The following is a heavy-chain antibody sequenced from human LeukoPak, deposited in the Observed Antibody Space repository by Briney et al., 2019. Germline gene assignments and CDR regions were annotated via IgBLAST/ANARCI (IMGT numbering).Heavy chain of an antibody. J-gene: IGHJ6*03. CDR1: GYTFTGYY. D-gene: IGHD4-23*01. Sequence: GASVKVSCKASGYTFTGYYMHWVRQAPGQGLEWMGWINPNSGGTNYAQKFQGRVTMTRDTSISTAYMELSRLRSDDTAVYYCARGWPVVRWGKNYYYYMDVWGKGTTVTVSS. V-gene: IGHV1-2*02. CDR3: ARGWPVVRWGKNYYYYMDV. CDR2: INPNSGGT.